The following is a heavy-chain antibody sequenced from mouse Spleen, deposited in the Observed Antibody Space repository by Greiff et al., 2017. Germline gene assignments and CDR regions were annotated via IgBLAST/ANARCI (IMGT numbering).Heavy chain of an antibody. Sequence: QVQLKQSGPGLVQPSQSLSITCTVSGFSLTSYGVHWVRQSPGKGLEWLGVIWRGGSTDYNAAFMSRLSITKDNSKSQVFFKMNSLQADDTAIYYCAKNEGYGNYGDYFDCWGQGTTLTVSS. CDR1: GFSLTSYG. J-gene: IGHJ2*01. D-gene: IGHD2-1*01. V-gene: IGHV2-5*01. CDR2: IWRGGST. CDR3: AKNEGYGNYGDYFDC.